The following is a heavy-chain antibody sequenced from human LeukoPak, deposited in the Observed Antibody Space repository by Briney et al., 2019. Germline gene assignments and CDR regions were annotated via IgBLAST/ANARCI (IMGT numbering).Heavy chain of an antibody. D-gene: IGHD3-16*01. V-gene: IGHV1-46*01. Sequence: GAAVKVSCKPSGYTFTSYYMHWVRQAPGQGLEWMGIINPSGGSTSYTQKFQGRVTMTRDTSTSTVYMELSSLRSEDTAVYYCASPGEKDYYFDYWGQGTLVTVSS. CDR2: INPSGGST. CDR3: ASPGEKDYYFDY. CDR1: GYTFTSYY. J-gene: IGHJ4*02.